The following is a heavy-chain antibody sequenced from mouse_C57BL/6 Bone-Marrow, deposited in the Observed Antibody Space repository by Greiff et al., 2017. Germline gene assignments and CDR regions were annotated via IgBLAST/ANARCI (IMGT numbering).Heavy chain of an antibody. V-gene: IGHV1-20*01. Sequence: VQLKESGPELVKPGDSVKLSCKASGYSFTGYFMNWVMQSHGKSLEWIGRINPYNGDTFYNQKFKGKATLTVDKSSSTAHVELRSLSSEDSAVYYCARDDALAMDDWGQGTSVTVSS. CDR2: INPYNGDT. J-gene: IGHJ4*01. CDR1: GYSFTGYF. CDR3: ARDDALAMDD. D-gene: IGHD2-3*01.